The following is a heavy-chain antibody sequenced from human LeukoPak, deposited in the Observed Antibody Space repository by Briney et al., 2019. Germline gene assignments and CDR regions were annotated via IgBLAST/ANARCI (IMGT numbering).Heavy chain of an antibody. CDR3: ARDAITMVRGVISP. V-gene: IGHV3-21*01. CDR2: ISSSSSYI. Sequence: GGSLRLSCAASGFTFSSYSMNWVRQAPGKGLEWVSSISSSSSYIYYADSVKGRFTISRDNAKNSLCPQMNSLRAEDTAVYYCARDAITMVRGVISPWGQGTLVTVSS. CDR1: GFTFSSYS. J-gene: IGHJ5*02. D-gene: IGHD3-10*01.